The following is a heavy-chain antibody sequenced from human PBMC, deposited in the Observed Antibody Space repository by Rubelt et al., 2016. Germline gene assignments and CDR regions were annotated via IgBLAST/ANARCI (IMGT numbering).Heavy chain of an antibody. Sequence: YAMSWVRQAPGKGLECVSGISGGGGTTYYADSVKGRFTISRDKAKNSLYLQMNSLRAEDTAVYYCARGGATTDYWGQGTLVTVSS. V-gene: IGHV3-23*01. D-gene: IGHD1-26*01. CDR3: ARGGATTDY. J-gene: IGHJ4*02. CDR1: YA. CDR2: ISGGGGTT.